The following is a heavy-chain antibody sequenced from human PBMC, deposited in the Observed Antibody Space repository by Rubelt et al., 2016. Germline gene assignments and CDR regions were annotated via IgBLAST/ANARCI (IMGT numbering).Heavy chain of an antibody. V-gene: IGHV4-39*01. Sequence: QLQLQESGPGLVKPSETLSLTCTVSGGSISSGSYYWAWIRQPPGKGLEWIGNVYYSGNTYYNPSLKRRVTISVDTSKNQFSLKLSCGTAAYTAVYYCAREIVVPAAIVRYFDYWGQGTLGTVSS. CDR3: AREIVVPAAIVRYFDY. J-gene: IGHJ4*02. D-gene: IGHD2-2*01. CDR2: VYYSGNT. CDR1: GGSISSGSYY.